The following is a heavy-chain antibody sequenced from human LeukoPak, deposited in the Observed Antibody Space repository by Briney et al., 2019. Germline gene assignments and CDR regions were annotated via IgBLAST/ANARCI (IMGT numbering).Heavy chain of an antibody. Sequence: GGSLRLSCAASGFTFSTYAMSWVRQAAGKGLEWVSLISGSGGGTYYADSVKGRFTISRDNSKNTLYLQMNSLRAEDTAVYYCAREGYISNYYDSSDWGQGTLVTVSS. D-gene: IGHD3-22*01. J-gene: IGHJ4*02. CDR2: ISGSGGGT. V-gene: IGHV3-23*01. CDR1: GFTFSTYA. CDR3: AREGYISNYYDSSD.